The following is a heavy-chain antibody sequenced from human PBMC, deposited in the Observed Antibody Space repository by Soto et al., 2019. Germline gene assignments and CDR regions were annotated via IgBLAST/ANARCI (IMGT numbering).Heavy chain of an antibody. CDR3: ARVVPGAEAWFGP. J-gene: IGHJ5*02. V-gene: IGHV1-18*04. Sequence: ASVKVSCKASGYTFTSYGISWVRQAPGQPLEWLGWISLYSDGTNYAQKFQGRVSMTTDTSTTTAYMELRSLRSDDTAVYYCARVVPGAEAWFGPWGQGTLVTVSS. CDR2: ISLYSDGT. CDR1: GYTFTSYG. D-gene: IGHD2-2*01.